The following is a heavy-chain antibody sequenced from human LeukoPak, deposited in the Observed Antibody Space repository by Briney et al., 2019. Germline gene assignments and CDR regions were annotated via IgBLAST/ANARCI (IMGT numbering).Heavy chain of an antibody. CDR3: ARGDGSGYDKYYFDY. CDR1: GGSFSGYY. Sequence: SETLSLTCAVYGGSFSGYYWSWIRQPPGKGLEWIGEITNYNPSFKSRVTISVDTSKNQFSLKLNSVTAADTAVYYCARGDGSGYDKYYFDYWGQGTLVTVSS. V-gene: IGHV4-34*01. CDR2: IT. J-gene: IGHJ4*02. D-gene: IGHD5-12*01.